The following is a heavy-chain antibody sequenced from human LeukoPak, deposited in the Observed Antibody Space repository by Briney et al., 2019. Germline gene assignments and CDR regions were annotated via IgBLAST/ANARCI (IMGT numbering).Heavy chain of an antibody. V-gene: IGHV3-23*01. CDR3: AKDPLNTVMVSPTFDY. CDR1: GFPFSSYA. Sequence: PRGSLRLSCVVSGFPFSSYAMSWVRQAPGKGLEWVSGISGSGDDTYYAASVKGRFTVSRDTSKNTLYLQMNSLRAEDTAVYYCAKDPLNTVMVSPTFDYWGQGTLVTVSS. J-gene: IGHJ4*02. CDR2: ISGSGDDT. D-gene: IGHD5-18*01.